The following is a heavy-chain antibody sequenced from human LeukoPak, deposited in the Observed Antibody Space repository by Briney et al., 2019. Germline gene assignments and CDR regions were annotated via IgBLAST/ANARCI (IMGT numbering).Heavy chain of an antibody. CDR1: GGSISSYY. V-gene: IGHV4-59*01. D-gene: IGHD4-23*01. CDR2: IYYNGST. J-gene: IGHJ3*02. Sequence: SVTLSLTCTVSGGSISSYYWSWIRQPPGKGLEWIGYIYYNGSTNYNPSLKSRVTISVATSKNQFSLKLSSVTAADTAVYYWASGGPWAFDIWGQGTMVTVSS. CDR3: ASGGPWAFDI.